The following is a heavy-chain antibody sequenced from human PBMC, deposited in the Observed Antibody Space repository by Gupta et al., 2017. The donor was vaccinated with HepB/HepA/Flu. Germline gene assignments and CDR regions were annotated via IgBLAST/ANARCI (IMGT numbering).Heavy chain of an antibody. CDR3: STSWPLDY. Sequence: QVQLQESGPGLVKPSGTLSLPCGVSGGSVSSFNWWTWVRQPPDKGLEWIGEINHSGSTTYNPSLKSRVTMSVDTSNNHLTLKVTSVTAADTAVYYCSTSWPLDYWGPGALVTVSS. V-gene: IGHV4-4*02. CDR1: GGSVSSFNW. J-gene: IGHJ4*02. CDR2: INHSGST.